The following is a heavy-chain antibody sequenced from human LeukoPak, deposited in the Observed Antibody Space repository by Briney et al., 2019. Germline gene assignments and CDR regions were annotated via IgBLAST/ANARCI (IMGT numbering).Heavy chain of an antibody. CDR1: GFTFSSYS. V-gene: IGHV3-21*01. CDR3: ARDQGSSWPAPYYYYGMDV. CDR2: ISSSSSYI. D-gene: IGHD6-13*01. Sequence: GGSLRLSCAASGFTFSSYSMNWVRQAPGKGLEWVSSISSSSSYIYYADSVKGRFTISRDNAKNSLYLQMNSLRAEDTAVYYCARDQGSSWPAPYYYYGMDVWGQGTTVTASS. J-gene: IGHJ6*02.